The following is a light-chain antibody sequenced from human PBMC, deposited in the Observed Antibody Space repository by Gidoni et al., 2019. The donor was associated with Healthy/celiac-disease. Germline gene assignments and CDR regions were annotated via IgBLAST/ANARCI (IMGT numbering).Light chain of an antibody. V-gene: IGKV3-20*01. CDR2: GAS. CDR1: QSVSSSY. CDR3: QQYGSSRVT. Sequence: EIVLTQSPGTLALSQGERATLSCRASQSVSSSYLAWYQQKPGQAPRLLIYGASSRATGIPDRFSGSGSGTDFTLTISRLEPEDFAVYYCQQYGSSRVTFGQGTRLE. J-gene: IGKJ5*01.